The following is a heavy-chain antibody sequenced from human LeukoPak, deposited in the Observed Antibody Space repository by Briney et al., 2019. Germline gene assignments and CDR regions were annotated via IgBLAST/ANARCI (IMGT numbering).Heavy chain of an antibody. D-gene: IGHD5-12*01. J-gene: IGHJ4*02. CDR3: ARDIVATVGLSY. CDR1: GYTFTGYY. V-gene: IGHV1-2*02. CDR2: INPHSGGT. Sequence: GASVKVSRKASGYTFTGYYIHWVRQAPGQGLEWMGWINPHSGGTNYAQKFQGGVTMTRDTSITTAYMELSSLRSEDTAVYYCARDIVATVGLSYWGQGTLVTVSS.